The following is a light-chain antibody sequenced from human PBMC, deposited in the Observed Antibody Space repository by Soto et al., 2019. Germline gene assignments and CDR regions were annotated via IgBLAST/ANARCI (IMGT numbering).Light chain of an antibody. J-gene: IGKJ2*02. CDR1: QSISSN. Sequence: EIVMTQSPATLSVSPGERATLSCRASQSISSNLAWYQQKPGQAPSLLLYGASTRATGIPARFSGSGSGTEFPLTISSLQSADFAVYYCHQYNNWPPGTFGQGTKLEIK. CDR2: GAS. CDR3: HQYNNWPPGT. V-gene: IGKV3-15*01.